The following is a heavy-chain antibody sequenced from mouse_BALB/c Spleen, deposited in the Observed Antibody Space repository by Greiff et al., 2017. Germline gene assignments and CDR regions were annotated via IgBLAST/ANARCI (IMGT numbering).Heavy chain of an antibody. CDR3: TRNWDEAY. CDR2: IRLKSNNYAT. Sequence: EVKLMESGGGLVQPGGSMKLSCVASGFTFSNYWMNWVRQSPEKGLEWVAEIRLKSNNYATHYAESVKGRFTISRDDSKSSVYLQMNNLRAEDTGIYYCTRNWDEAYWGQGTLVTVSA. D-gene: IGHD4-1*01. V-gene: IGHV6-6*02. CDR1: GFTFSNYW. J-gene: IGHJ3*01.